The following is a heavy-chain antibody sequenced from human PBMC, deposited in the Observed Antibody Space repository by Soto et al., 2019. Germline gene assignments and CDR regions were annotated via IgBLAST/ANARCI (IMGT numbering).Heavy chain of an antibody. CDR1: GYTFTSYG. V-gene: IGHV1-18*04. D-gene: IGHD2-2*02. CDR3: ARDRRCSSTSCYTFGNWFDP. Sequence: ASVKVSCKASGYTFTSYGISWVRQAPGLGLEWMGWISAYNGNTNYAQKLQGRVTMTTDTSTSTAYMELRSLRSDDTAVYYCARDRRCSSTSCYTFGNWFDPWGQGTLVTVSS. J-gene: IGHJ5*02. CDR2: ISAYNGNT.